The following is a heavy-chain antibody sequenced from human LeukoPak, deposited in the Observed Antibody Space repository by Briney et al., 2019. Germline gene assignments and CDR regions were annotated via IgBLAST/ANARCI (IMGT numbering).Heavy chain of an antibody. J-gene: IGHJ5*02. Sequence: ASVKVSCKASGYTFTSYGISWVRQAPGQGLEWMGWISAYNGNTNYAQKFQGRVTMTRDTSISTAYMELSRLRSDDTAVYYCATIAAAGYNWFDPWGQGTLVTVSS. D-gene: IGHD6-13*01. CDR3: ATIAAAGYNWFDP. CDR2: ISAYNGNT. V-gene: IGHV1-18*01. CDR1: GYTFTSYG.